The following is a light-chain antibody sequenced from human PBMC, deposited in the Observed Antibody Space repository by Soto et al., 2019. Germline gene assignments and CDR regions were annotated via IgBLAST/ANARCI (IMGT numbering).Light chain of an antibody. V-gene: IGKV3-11*01. CDR1: QSINSD. CDR3: QQRSNWPPYS. Sequence: EIVMTQSPATLSVSPGETTRLSCRASQSINSDVAWYQQKVGQTPRLLIHGASTRATGIAARFSGSGSGTEFTLTISGLEPEDFAVYYCQQRSNWPPYSFGQGTKLEIK. CDR2: GAS. J-gene: IGKJ2*03.